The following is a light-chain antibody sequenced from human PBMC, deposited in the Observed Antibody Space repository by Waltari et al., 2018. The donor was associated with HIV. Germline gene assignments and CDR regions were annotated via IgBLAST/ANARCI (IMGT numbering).Light chain of an antibody. CDR3: SSYTNRDTVV. Sequence: QSALSQPASVSGSFGQSITISCPGTSSDVGGYQYVSWYQQQPGKAPKLLISEVSNRPSVVSSRFSGSKSGNTASLTIFWLQAEDEADYYCSSYTNRDTVVFGGGTKLTVV. V-gene: IGLV2-14*03. CDR1: SSDVGGYQY. J-gene: IGLJ2*01. CDR2: EVS.